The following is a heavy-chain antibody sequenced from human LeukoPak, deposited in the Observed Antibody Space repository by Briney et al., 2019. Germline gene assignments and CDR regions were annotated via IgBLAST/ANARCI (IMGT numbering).Heavy chain of an antibody. V-gene: IGHV3-23*01. D-gene: IGHD1-26*01. CDR1: GFTFSSYA. CDR3: ARRPGSPDAFDI. J-gene: IGHJ3*02. CDR2: ITGSGDNT. Sequence: PGGSLRLSCAASGFTFSSYAMSWVRQAPGKGLQWVSAITGSGDNTYYADSVKGRFTISRDNSKSTLFLQMNSLRVEDTAVYFCARRPGSPDAFDIWGQGTLVTVSS.